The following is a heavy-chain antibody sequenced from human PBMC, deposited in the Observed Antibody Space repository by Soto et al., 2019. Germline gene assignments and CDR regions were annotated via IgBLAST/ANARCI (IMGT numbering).Heavy chain of an antibody. CDR3: ARPGQVGGTDSFEY. D-gene: IGHD1-26*01. V-gene: IGHV4-39*02. Sequence: QLQLKDSGPGLVTPSETLSLTCSGSGGPIRSSSYYWGWIRQPPGKELEWLGSLYYNGNTYDTASLRSIVAMAVDTYKNHVSWKLNSLTAADTALYYCARPGQVGGTDSFEYWGQGILVTVSS. J-gene: IGHJ4*02. CDR1: GGPIRSSSYY. CDR2: LYYNGNT.